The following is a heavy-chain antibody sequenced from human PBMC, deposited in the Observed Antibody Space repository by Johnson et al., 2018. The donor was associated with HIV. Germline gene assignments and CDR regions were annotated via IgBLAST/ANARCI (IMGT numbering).Heavy chain of an antibody. CDR3: TRGSFTDDAFDV. D-gene: IGHD1-26*01. J-gene: IGHJ3*01. CDR2: INWNGVRT. Sequence: VQLVESGGGLVQPGGSLRLSCGASPFTFDDYGMSWVRQAPGKGLAWVSGINWNGVRTGYLDSVKGRFTISRDNSKNTLFVQMNNLRAEDTAVYYCTRGSFTDDAFDVWGLGTMVTVSS. V-gene: IGHV3-20*04. CDR1: PFTFDDYG.